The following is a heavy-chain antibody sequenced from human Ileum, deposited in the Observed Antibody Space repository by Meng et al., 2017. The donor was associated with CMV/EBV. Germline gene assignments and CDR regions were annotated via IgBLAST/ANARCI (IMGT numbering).Heavy chain of an antibody. V-gene: IGHV4-30-4*08. CDR2: IYYSGSP. J-gene: IGHJ4*02. CDR3: VRQVVAASFDY. D-gene: IGHD2-15*01. Sequence: QVQLQESGPGLVNPSQTPSLTCTVSGGSITSGNYYWSWIRQPPGRGLEWIGYIYYSGSPYYKPSLKSRVTISLDTSKNQFSLNLRSVTATDSAVYYCVRQVVAASFDYWGQGALVTVSS. CDR1: GGSITSGNYY.